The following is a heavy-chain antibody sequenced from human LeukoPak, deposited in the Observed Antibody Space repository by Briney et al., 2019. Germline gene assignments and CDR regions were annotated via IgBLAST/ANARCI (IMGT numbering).Heavy chain of an antibody. D-gene: IGHD3-22*01. CDR2: VYYSGIT. CDR1: GGSINNYY. CDR3: ARGPNSSGYKD. J-gene: IGHJ4*02. V-gene: IGHV4-59*12. Sequence: SETLSLTCTVSGGSINNYYWSWIRQPPGKGLEWVGYVYYSGITNSNASLKSRVTISVDTSKNQFSLKLSSVTAADTAVYYCARGPNSSGYKDWGQGTLVTVSS.